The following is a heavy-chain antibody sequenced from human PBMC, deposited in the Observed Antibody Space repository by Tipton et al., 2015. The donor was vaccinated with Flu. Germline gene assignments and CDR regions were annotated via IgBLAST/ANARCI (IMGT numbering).Heavy chain of an antibody. J-gene: IGHJ5*02. D-gene: IGHD3-9*01. CDR3: ARLFDTMYGVMIMARLDT. Sequence: GSLRLSCTVSRGSVSTRNWWAWVRQAPGQGPEWIGRVYQDGTSDYNSSLRSRVRISIDKSKNQFFLRLNSVTAADTAVYYCARLFDTMYGVMIMARLDTWGQGIKVTVSS. V-gene: IGHV4-4*02. CDR1: RGSVSTRNW. CDR2: VYQDGTS.